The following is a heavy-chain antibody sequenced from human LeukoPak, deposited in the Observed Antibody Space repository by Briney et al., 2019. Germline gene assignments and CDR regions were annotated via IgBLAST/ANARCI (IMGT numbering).Heavy chain of an antibody. CDR2: IKEDGSEK. J-gene: IGHJ6*04. D-gene: IGHD6-19*01. CDR3: ARRYSSGPLLPHYGMAL. CDR1: GFTVSSYG. Sequence: GGSLRLSWAASGFTVSSYGVSWVRQAAGKGLEWGANIKEDGSEKYYVDCVKGRFTLSRDTAKNSLYLQMNSLSPEATAVYYCARRYSSGPLLPHYGMALWGKGTTVTVSS. V-gene: IGHV3-7*03.